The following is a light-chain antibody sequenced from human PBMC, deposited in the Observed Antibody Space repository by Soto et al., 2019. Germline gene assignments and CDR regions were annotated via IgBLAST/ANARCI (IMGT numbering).Light chain of an antibody. J-gene: IGLJ1*01. Sequence: QSVLTQPRSVSGSPGQSVAISCTGTSSDVGGYNYVSWYQQHPGKAPKVMIYDVSKRPSGVPDRFSGSKSGNTATLTISGLQAEDEADYYCWSYAGSDTVDVSGTGTKLTVL. CDR2: DVS. CDR1: SSDVGGYNY. CDR3: WSYAGSDTVDV. V-gene: IGLV2-11*01.